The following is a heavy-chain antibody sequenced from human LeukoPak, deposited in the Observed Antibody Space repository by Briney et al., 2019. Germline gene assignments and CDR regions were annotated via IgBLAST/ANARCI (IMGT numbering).Heavy chain of an antibody. CDR2: ISGSGGSI. D-gene: IGHD5-12*01. Sequence: GGSLRLSCAASGFTFSRYSINWVRQAPGKGLEWVSYISGSGGSILYADSVKGRCTISRDNSKNTLYLQMNSLRAEDTAVYYCARVRGYSGYDDYWGQGTLVTVSS. CDR1: GFTFSRYS. V-gene: IGHV3-48*01. CDR3: ARVRGYSGYDDY. J-gene: IGHJ4*02.